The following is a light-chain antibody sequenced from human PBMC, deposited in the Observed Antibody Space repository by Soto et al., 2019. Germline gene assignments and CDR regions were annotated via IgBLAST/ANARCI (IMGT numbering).Light chain of an antibody. CDR1: SSDVGGYNH. CDR2: GVS. V-gene: IGLV2-14*01. Sequence: QSALTQPASVSGSPGQSITISCTGTSSDVGGYNHVSWYQQNPGKAPKLMIYGVSNRPSGVSSRFSGSKSGNTASLIVSGLQPEDEAEYFCSSFADGFNVVFGGGTKVTVL. J-gene: IGLJ2*01. CDR3: SSFADGFNVV.